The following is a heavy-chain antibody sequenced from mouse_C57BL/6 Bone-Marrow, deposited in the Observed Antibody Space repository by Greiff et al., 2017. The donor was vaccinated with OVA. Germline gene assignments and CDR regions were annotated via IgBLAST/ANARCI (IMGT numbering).Heavy chain of an antibody. CDR2: IRNKANGYTT. Sequence: EVMLVESGGGLVQPGGSLSLSCAASGFTFPDYYMSWVRQPPGKALEWLGFIRNKANGYTTEYSASVKGRFTISRDNSQSILYLQMNALRAEDSATYYCARSLYYDYGGAWFAYWGQGTLVTVSA. J-gene: IGHJ3*01. D-gene: IGHD2-4*01. V-gene: IGHV7-3*01. CDR1: GFTFPDYY. CDR3: ARSLYYDYGGAWFAY.